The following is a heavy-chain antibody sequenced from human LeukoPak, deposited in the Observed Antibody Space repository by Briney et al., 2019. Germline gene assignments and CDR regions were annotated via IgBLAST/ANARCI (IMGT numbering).Heavy chain of an antibody. D-gene: IGHD6-19*01. CDR3: AKDTGKYSSGWTDY. CDR2: IRYDGSNK. J-gene: IGHJ4*02. V-gene: IGHV3-30*02. Sequence: GGSLRLSCAASGFTFSSYCMHWVRQAPGKGLEWVAFIRYDGSNKYYADSMKGRFTISRDNSKNTLYLQMNSLRAEDTAVYYCAKDTGKYSSGWTDYWGQGTLVTVSS. CDR1: GFTFSSYC.